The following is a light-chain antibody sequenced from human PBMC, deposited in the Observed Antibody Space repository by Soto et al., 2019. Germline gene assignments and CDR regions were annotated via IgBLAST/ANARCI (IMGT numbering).Light chain of an antibody. J-gene: IGKJ3*01. Sequence: EIVLTQSPGTLSLSPGERATLSCRASQSVSSTYLAWYQQKPGQAPRLLIYGASSRATGIPERFSGSGSGTDFTLTISRLEPEDFAVYYCKQYGSSPLFAFGPGTKVEI. CDR3: KQYGSSPLFA. CDR2: GAS. V-gene: IGKV3-20*01. CDR1: QSVSSTY.